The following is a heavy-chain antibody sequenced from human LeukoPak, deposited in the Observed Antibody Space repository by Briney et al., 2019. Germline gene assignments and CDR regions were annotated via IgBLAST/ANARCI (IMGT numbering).Heavy chain of an antibody. CDR2: INTDGTVT. D-gene: IGHD6-19*01. CDR3: ATKQWLAPPPDS. CDR1: GFTFSKYW. Sequence: EGSLRLSCAVSGFTFSKYWMLWVRHAPGKGLESVSRINTDGTVTTYADSVKGRFTVSRDNADNTMFLQMNSVRDEDTAVYYCATKQWLAPPPDSWGQGTPVTVSS. V-gene: IGHV3-74*01. J-gene: IGHJ4*02.